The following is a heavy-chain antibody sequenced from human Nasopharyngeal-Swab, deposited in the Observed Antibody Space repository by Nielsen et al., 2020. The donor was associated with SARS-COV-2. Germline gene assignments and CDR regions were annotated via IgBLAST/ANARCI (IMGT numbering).Heavy chain of an antibody. Sequence: GESLKISCAASGFTFSSYTVNWVRQAPGKGLEWVSSISSSGTYIYYADSVKGRFTISRDNAQKSLYLEMNSLRVEDTAVYYCARLGTESYHYYSLDVWGQGTTVTVSS. CDR3: ARLGTESYHYYSLDV. CDR2: ISSSGTYI. V-gene: IGHV3-21*01. D-gene: IGHD1-1*01. CDR1: GFTFSSYT. J-gene: IGHJ6*02.